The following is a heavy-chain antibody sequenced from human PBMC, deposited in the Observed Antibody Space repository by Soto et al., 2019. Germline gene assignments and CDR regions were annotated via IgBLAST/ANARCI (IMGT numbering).Heavy chain of an antibody. D-gene: IGHD3-10*01. CDR1: GFTFSSYW. Sequence: PGGSLRLSCAASGFTFSSYWMSWVRQAPGKGLEWVANIKQDGSEKYYVDSVKGRFTISRDNAKNSLYLQMNSLRAEDTAVYYCARDPRGVLLWFGESGMDVWGQGTKVTVS. CDR2: IKQDGSEK. J-gene: IGHJ6*02. CDR3: ARDPRGVLLWFGESGMDV. V-gene: IGHV3-7*05.